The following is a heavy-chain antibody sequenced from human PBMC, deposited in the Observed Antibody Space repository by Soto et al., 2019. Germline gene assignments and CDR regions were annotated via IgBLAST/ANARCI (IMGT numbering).Heavy chain of an antibody. D-gene: IGHD1-26*01. Sequence: GGSLRLSCAASGFTFSSYGMHWVRQAPGKGLEWVAVISYDGSNKYYADSVKGRFTISRDNSKNTLYLQMNSLRAEDTAVYYCAKSWELLKYYYYGMDVWGQGTKVTVSS. J-gene: IGHJ6*02. CDR3: AKSWELLKYYYYGMDV. CDR1: GFTFSSYG. CDR2: ISYDGSNK. V-gene: IGHV3-30*18.